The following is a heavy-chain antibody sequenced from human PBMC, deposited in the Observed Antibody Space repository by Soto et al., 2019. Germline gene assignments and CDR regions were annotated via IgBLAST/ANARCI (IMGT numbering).Heavy chain of an antibody. CDR1: GFTFSSYA. D-gene: IGHD2-8*01. Sequence: GGSLRLSCAASGFTFSSYAMSWVRQAPGKGLEWVSAISGSGRSTYYADSVKGRFTISRDNSKNTVYLQMNSLRAEDTAVYYCAGRMASIGPGMDVWGQGTTVTV. CDR2: ISGSGRST. J-gene: IGHJ6*02. CDR3: AGRMASIGPGMDV. V-gene: IGHV3-23*01.